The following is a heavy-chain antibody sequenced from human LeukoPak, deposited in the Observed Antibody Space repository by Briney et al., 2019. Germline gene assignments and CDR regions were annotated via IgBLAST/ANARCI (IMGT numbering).Heavy chain of an antibody. CDR3: ARGDCSSTSCYDWFDP. D-gene: IGHD2-2*01. V-gene: IGHV1-2*02. CDR2: INPNRGGT. Sequence: GASVKVSCKASGYTFTGYYMHWVRQAPGQGLEWMGWINPNRGGTNYAQKFQGRVTMTRDTSISTAYMELSRLRSDDTAVYYCARGDCSSTSCYDWFDPWGQRTLVTASS. J-gene: IGHJ5*02. CDR1: GYTFTGYY.